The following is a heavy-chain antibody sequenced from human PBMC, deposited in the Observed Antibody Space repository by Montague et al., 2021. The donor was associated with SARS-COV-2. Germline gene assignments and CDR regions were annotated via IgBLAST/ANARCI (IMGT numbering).Heavy chain of an antibody. CDR3: ARGTVTTYLGIGDHYYYGMDV. D-gene: IGHD4-17*01. Sequence: TLSLTCTVSGGSISSGGYYWSWIRQHPGKGLEWIGYIYYSGSTYYNPSLKSRVTISVDTSKNQFSLKLSSLTAADTAVYYCARGTVTTYLGIGDHYYYGMDVWGQGTTVTVSS. J-gene: IGHJ6*02. CDR1: GGSISSGGYY. CDR2: IYYSGST. V-gene: IGHV4-31*03.